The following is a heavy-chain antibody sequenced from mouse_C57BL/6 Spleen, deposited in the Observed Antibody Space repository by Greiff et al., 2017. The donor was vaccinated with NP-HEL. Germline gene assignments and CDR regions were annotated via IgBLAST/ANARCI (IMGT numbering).Heavy chain of an antibody. CDR1: GFSLTSYG. CDR3: ARTLYSGSSGFDY. V-gene: IGHV2-2*01. Sequence: QVQLQQSGPGLVQPSQSLSITCTVSGFSLTSYGVHWVRQSPGKGLEWLGVIWSGGSTDYNAAFISSLSISKDNSKSQVFFKMNSLQADDTAIYYCARTLYSGSSGFDYWGQGTTLTVSS. D-gene: IGHD1-1*01. CDR2: IWSGGST. J-gene: IGHJ2*01.